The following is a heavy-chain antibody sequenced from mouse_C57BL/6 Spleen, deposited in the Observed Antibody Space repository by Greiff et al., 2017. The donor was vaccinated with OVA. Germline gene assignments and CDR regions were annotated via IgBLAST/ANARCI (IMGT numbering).Heavy chain of an antibody. J-gene: IGHJ1*03. Sequence: QVPLQQPGAELVRPGSSVKLSCKASGYTFTSYWMHWVKQRPIQGLEWIGNIDPSDSETHYNQKFKDKATLTVDKSSSTAYMQLSSLTSEDSAVYYCARRGGYWYFDVWGTGTTVTVSS. CDR3: ARRGGYWYFDV. CDR2: IDPSDSET. V-gene: IGHV1-52*01. D-gene: IGHD1-1*02. CDR1: GYTFTSYW.